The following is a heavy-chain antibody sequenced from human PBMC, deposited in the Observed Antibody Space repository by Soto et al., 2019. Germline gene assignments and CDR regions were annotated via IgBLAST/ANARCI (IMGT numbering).Heavy chain of an antibody. D-gene: IGHD3-10*01. V-gene: IGHV6-1*01. J-gene: IGHJ6*03. CDR3: ATGMLIRGHHYMDA. Sequence: PSQTLSLTCAISGDSVSGNRAAWNWIRQSPSRGLEWLGRTYYRSKWYIEYAPSMQGRMTINPDTSKNQSSLQLNSVTPEDTAVYYCATGMLIRGHHYMDAWGQGTSVTVS. CDR1: GDSVSGNRAA. CDR2: TYYRSKWYI.